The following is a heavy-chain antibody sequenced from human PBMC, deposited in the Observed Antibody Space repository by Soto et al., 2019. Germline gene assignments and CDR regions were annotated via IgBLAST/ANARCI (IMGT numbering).Heavy chain of an antibody. CDR2: IYYRGST. CDR3: ARQQLLPFYYALDV. D-gene: IGHD6-13*01. V-gene: IGHV4-59*01. Sequence: SETLSLTCNVSGGSISGYYWSWIRQPPGKGLEYIGYIYYRGSTNYNPSLESRVTMSVDTSRNQFSLEVNSVTAADTAVYYCARQQLLPFYYALDVWGQGTTVTVSS. CDR1: GGSISGYY. J-gene: IGHJ6*02.